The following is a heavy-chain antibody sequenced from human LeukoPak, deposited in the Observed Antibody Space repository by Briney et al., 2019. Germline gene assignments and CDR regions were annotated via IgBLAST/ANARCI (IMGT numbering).Heavy chain of an antibody. D-gene: IGHD4-17*01. V-gene: IGHV3-49*03. CDR1: GFTFGDFA. CDR3: TRGQTVPGAKYYFDY. CDR2: TRSNAYGGTT. Sequence: GGSLRLSCTTSGFTFGDFAVSWSRQAPGKGREGVGFTRSNAYGGTTEYAASVEGRFTISRDAPKNTVFLQMNSLKNEDTAVYYCTRGQTVPGAKYYFDYWGQGTLVTVSS. J-gene: IGHJ4*02.